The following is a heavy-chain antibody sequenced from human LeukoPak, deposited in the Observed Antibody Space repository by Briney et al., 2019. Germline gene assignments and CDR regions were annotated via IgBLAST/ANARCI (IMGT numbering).Heavy chain of an antibody. Sequence: IINPRGGSTDYAQKFRGRVTMTSDTSTSTVYMELKSLRSEDTAVYFCARVGATGATADNWGQGTLVTVSS. J-gene: IGHJ4*02. CDR2: INPRGGST. D-gene: IGHD2-21*02. V-gene: IGHV1-46*01. CDR3: ARVGATGATADN.